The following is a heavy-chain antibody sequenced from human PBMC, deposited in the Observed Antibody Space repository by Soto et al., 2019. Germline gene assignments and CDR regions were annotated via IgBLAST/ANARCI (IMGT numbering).Heavy chain of an antibody. Sequence: EVQLLESGGGLVQPGGSLRLSCAASGFTFSSYAMSWVRQAPGKGLEWVSAISGSGGSTYYADSVKGRFTISRDNSKNTLYLQMNSLRAEDTAVYYCAKDTYYYDSSGYYYRDRSFDYWGQGTLVTVSS. CDR1: GFTFSSYA. CDR3: AKDTYYYDSSGYYYRDRSFDY. J-gene: IGHJ4*02. CDR2: ISGSGGST. D-gene: IGHD3-22*01. V-gene: IGHV3-23*01.